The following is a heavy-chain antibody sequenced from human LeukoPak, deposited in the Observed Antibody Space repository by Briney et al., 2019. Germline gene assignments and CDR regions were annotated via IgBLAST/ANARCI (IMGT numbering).Heavy chain of an antibody. V-gene: IGHV4-30-4*08. Sequence: PSETLSLTCTVSGGSISSGDYYWSWIRLPPGKGLEWIGYMYYSGSTYYNPSLKSRVTISVDTSKNQFSLKLSSVTAADTAVYYCARPYYYDSRIDPWGQGTLVTVSS. CDR2: MYYSGST. J-gene: IGHJ5*02. CDR3: ARPYYYDSRIDP. D-gene: IGHD3-22*01. CDR1: GGSISSGDYY.